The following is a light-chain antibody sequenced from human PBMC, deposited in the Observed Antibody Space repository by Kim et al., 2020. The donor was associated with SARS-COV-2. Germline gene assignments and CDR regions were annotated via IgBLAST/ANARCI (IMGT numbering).Light chain of an antibody. V-gene: IGLV2-14*03. CDR1: NSDIGRYNF. CDR2: DVD. CDR3: SSYTSSSSLV. Sequence: QSITISCTRSNSDIGRYNFVSGYQHHPGKAPKIMIYDVDKRPSGVSNRFSGSKSANTASLTISGLQVEDEADYYCSSYTSSSSLVFGGGTQLTVL. J-gene: IGLJ2*01.